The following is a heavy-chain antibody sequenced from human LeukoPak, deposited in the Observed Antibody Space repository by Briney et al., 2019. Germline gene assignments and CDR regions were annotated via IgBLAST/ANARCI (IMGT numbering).Heavy chain of an antibody. J-gene: IGHJ5*02. CDR2: MNPNSGNT. V-gene: IGHV1-8*01. D-gene: IGHD3-9*01. Sequence: ASVKVSCKASGYTFTSYDINWVRQATGQGLEWMGWMNPNSGNTGYAQKFQGRVTMTRNTSISTAYMELSSLRSEDTAVYYCARGPLYYDILTGYPHNWFDPWGQGTLVTVSS. CDR3: ARGPLYYDILTGYPHNWFDP. CDR1: GYTFTSYD.